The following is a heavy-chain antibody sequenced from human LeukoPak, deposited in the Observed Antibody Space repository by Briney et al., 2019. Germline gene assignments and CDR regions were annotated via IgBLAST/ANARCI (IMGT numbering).Heavy chain of an antibody. J-gene: IGHJ6*02. V-gene: IGHV3-30*18. CDR2: MSDEGRNK. CDR1: GFTFSSYG. Sequence: GRSLRLSCAASGFTFSSYGMHWVRQAPGKGLEWVAVMSDEGRNKYYADSVKCPFPISRDNSKKTLYLQMNSLRAEETAVYYCAKYSSSSNSYYSMDVWGQGTTVTVSS. D-gene: IGHD6-13*01. CDR3: AKYSSSSNSYYSMDV.